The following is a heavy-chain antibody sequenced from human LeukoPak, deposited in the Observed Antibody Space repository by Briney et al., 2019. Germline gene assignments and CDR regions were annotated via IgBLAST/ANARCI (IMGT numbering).Heavy chain of an antibody. CDR3: ARGGRFLWFGGDF. CDR1: GFTFSTYA. CDR2: ILYDGSKK. D-gene: IGHD3-10*01. J-gene: IGHJ4*02. V-gene: IGHV3-30*04. Sequence: PGGSLRLSCAASGFTFSTYALHWVRQAPGKGLEWVAVILYDGSKKYYADSLKGRFTISRDNAKNSLYLQMNSLRAEDTAVYYCARGGRFLWFGGDFWGPGTLVTVSS.